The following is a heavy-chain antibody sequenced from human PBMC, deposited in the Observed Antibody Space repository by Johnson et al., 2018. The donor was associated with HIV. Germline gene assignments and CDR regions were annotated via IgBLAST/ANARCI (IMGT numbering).Heavy chain of an antibody. CDR3: ARGERFGGTQEAFDI. J-gene: IGHJ3*02. Sequence: QVQLVESGGGLVKPGGSLRLSCVASGFTFSDYYMSWIRQAPGKGLEWVSYISSSGSVIYSADSVKGRFIIFRDNSKNLTNLQMNGLSDEDTADYYCARGERFGGTQEAFDIWGQGTMVTVSS. CDR1: GFTFSDYY. V-gene: IGHV3-11*04. D-gene: IGHD1-26*01. CDR2: ISSSGSVI.